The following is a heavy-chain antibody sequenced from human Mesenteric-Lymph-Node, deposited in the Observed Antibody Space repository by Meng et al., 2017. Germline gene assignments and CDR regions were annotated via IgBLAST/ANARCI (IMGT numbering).Heavy chain of an antibody. CDR3: ARGMDYYYYGMDV. CDR1: GFTFSSYG. D-gene: IGHD5-24*01. Sequence: GESLKISCAASGFTFSSYGMHWVRQAPGKGLEWVSYISFSGSAIYYADSVKGRFTISRDNAKNSLSLQMNSLRAEDTAVYYCARGMDYYYYGMDVWGQGTTVTVSS. J-gene: IGHJ6*02. V-gene: IGHV3-48*04. CDR2: ISFSGSAI.